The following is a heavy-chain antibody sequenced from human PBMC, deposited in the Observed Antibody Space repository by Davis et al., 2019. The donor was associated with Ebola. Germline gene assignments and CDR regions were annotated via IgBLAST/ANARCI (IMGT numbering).Heavy chain of an antibody. CDR2: IWYDGSNK. Sequence: GGSLRLSCAASGFTFSSYGMHWVRQAPGKGLEWVAVIWYDGSNKYYADFVKGRFTISRDNSKNTLYLQMNSLRAEDTAVYYCARDLGSYQLLYAFDYWGQGTLVTVSS. V-gene: IGHV3-33*01. CDR3: ARDLGSYQLLYAFDY. J-gene: IGHJ4*02. CDR1: GFTFSSYG. D-gene: IGHD2-2*02.